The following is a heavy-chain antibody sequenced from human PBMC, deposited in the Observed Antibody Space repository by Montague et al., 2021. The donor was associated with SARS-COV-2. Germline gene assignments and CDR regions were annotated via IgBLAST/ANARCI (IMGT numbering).Heavy chain of an antibody. Sequence: SLRLSCAASGFTLSRYAMHWVRQAPGKGLEWVAVISYDGSNKHNADSVKGRFTISRDKSKNTLYVQMNSLRAEDTAVYYCARGRGTYSLVYWGQGTLVTISS. CDR3: ARGRGTYSLVY. J-gene: IGHJ4*02. V-gene: IGHV3-30-3*01. CDR2: ISYDGSNK. CDR1: GFTLSRYA. D-gene: IGHD1-26*01.